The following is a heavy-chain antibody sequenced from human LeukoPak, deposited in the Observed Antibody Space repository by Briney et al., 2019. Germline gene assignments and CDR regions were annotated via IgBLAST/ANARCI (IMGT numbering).Heavy chain of an antibody. Sequence: ETLSLTCTVSGGSIRSYYWSWMRQPAGKGLEWIGRIYTSGSTNYNPSLKSRVTMSVDTSKNQFSLKLSSVTAADTAVYYCARGYYYYDSSGYYYWYFDLWGRGTLVTVSS. J-gene: IGHJ2*01. V-gene: IGHV4-4*07. CDR3: ARGYYYYDSSGYYYWYFDL. CDR2: IYTSGST. D-gene: IGHD3-22*01. CDR1: GGSIRSYY.